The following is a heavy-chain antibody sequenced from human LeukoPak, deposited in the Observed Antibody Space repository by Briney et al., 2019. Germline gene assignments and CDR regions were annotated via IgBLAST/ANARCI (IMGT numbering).Heavy chain of an antibody. CDR3: AKGGSGWYLSGYFDY. J-gene: IGHJ4*02. Sequence: GGSLRLSCAVSGFTLSSYAMSWVRQAPGKGLEWVSGISGSGANIYYADSVKGRFTISRDNFKNTLYLQMYSLRAEDTAVYYCAKGGSGWYLSGYFDYWGQGTLVTVSS. CDR1: GFTLSSYA. D-gene: IGHD6-19*01. V-gene: IGHV3-23*01. CDR2: ISGSGANI.